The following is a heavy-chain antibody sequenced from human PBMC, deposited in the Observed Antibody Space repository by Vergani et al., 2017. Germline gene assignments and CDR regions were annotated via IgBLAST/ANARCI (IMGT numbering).Heavy chain of an antibody. CDR2: IYTSGST. CDR3: ARGGDIAVAGRIDY. J-gene: IGHJ4*02. D-gene: IGHD6-19*01. CDR1: GGSISSYY. V-gene: IGHV4-4*07. Sequence: QVQLQESGPGLVKPSETLSLTCTVSGGSISSYYWSWIRQPAGKGLEWIGRIYTSGSTNYNPSLKSRVTMSVDTFKNQFSLKLSSVTAADTAVYYCARGGDIAVAGRIDYWGQGTLVTVSS.